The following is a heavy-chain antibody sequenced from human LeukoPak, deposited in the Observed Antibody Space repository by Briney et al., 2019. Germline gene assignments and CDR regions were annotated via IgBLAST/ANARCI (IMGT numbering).Heavy chain of an antibody. D-gene: IGHD5-18*01. Sequence: ASVNVSCKASGYTFTIYAMNWVRQAPGQGLEWMGWINTNTGNPTYAQGFTGRFVFSLDTSVSTAYLQISSLKAEDTAVYYCARDTAMVHRSLLGYWGQGTLVTVSS. CDR3: ARDTAMVHRSLLGY. CDR1: GYTFTIYA. CDR2: INTNTGNP. J-gene: IGHJ4*02. V-gene: IGHV7-4-1*02.